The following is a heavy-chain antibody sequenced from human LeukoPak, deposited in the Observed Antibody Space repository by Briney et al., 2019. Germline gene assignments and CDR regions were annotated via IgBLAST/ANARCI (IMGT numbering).Heavy chain of an antibody. Sequence: GGSLRLSCAASGFTFSSYWMSWVRQAPEKGLEWVAKINEDGSAKDYVDSVKGRFTISRDNAKNSLYLVMNSLTADDTAVYYCARDYQFRLNVWGQETTVTVSS. CDR1: GFTFSSYW. J-gene: IGHJ6*02. V-gene: IGHV3-7*01. D-gene: IGHD2-2*01. CDR3: ARDYQFRLNV. CDR2: INEDGSAK.